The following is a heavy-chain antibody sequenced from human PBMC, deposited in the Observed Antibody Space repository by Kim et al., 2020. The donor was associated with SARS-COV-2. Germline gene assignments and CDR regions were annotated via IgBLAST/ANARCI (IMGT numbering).Heavy chain of an antibody. CDR3: AREPSTYFDY. J-gene: IGHJ4*02. CDR2: TT. V-gene: IGHV3-66*01. Sequence: TTYYARSVKGKFTNSRNDSKKTVYLQMNRLKAEETAVYFCAREPSTYFDYWGQGTLVTVSS.